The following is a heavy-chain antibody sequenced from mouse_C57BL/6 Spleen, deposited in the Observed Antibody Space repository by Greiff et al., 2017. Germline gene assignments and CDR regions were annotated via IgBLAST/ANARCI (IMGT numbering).Heavy chain of an antibody. CDR1: GYAFTNYL. CDR2: INPGSGGT. J-gene: IGHJ4*01. CDR3: ARGDYDHYYAMDD. D-gene: IGHD2-4*01. Sequence: VQLQQSGAELVRPGTSVKVSCKASGYAFTNYLIEWVKQRPGQGLEWIGVINPGSGGTNYNEKFKGKATLTADISSSTAYMQLSSLTSEDSAVYFCARGDYDHYYAMDDWGQGTSVTVAS. V-gene: IGHV1-54*01.